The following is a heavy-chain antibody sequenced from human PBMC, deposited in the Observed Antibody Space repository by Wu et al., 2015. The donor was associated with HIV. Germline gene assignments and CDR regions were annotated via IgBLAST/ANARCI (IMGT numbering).Heavy chain of an antibody. D-gene: IGHD3-10*01. CDR3: ARMVYYGSGSYLFNWFDP. CDR1: GGSFSGYY. CDR2: INHSRST. V-gene: IGHV4-34*01. Sequence: QVQLQQWGAGLLKPSETLSLTCAVYGGSFSGYYWSWIRQPPGKGLEWIGEINHSRSTNYNPSLKSRVTISVDTSKNQFSLKLSSVTAADTAIYYCARMVYYGSGSYLFNWFDPWGQGTLVTVSS. J-gene: IGHJ5*02.